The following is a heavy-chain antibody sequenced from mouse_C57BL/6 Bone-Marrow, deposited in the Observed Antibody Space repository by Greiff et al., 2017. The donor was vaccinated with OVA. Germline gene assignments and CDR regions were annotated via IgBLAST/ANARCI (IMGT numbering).Heavy chain of an antibody. Sequence: VQLQQSGAELVRPGTSVKVSCKASGYAFTNYLIEWVKQRPGQGLEWIGVINPGRGGTNYNEKFKGKATLTADKSSSTAYMQLSSLTSEDSAVYVCARREGLYYYGSSWYFDVWGTGTTVTVSS. D-gene: IGHD1-1*01. CDR3: ARREGLYYYGSSWYFDV. J-gene: IGHJ1*03. CDR1: GYAFTNYL. CDR2: INPGRGGT. V-gene: IGHV1-54*01.